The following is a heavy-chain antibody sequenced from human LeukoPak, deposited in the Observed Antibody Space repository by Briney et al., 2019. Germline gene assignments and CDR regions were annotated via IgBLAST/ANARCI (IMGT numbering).Heavy chain of an antibody. V-gene: IGHV3-53*01. Sequence: GGSLRLSCAASGFTVSSNCMSWVRQAPGKGLEWVSLIYSGGSTHYTDSVKGRFTISRDNSKNTLYLQMNSLRAEDTAVYYCARRAGDYSHPYDYWGQGILVTVSS. J-gene: IGHJ4*02. CDR3: ARRAGDYSHPYDY. CDR2: IYSGGST. CDR1: GFTVSSNC. D-gene: IGHD3-22*01.